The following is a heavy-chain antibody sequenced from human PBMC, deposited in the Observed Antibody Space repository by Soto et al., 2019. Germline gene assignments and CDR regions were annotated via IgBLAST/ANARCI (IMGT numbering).Heavy chain of an antibody. CDR1: GYTFTHYG. D-gene: IGHD3-10*01. V-gene: IGHV1-18*01. Sequence: QVQLVQSGAEVKKPGASVKVSCKASGYTFTHYGISWVRQAPGQGLAWMGWISALNGNTKYVDNFQDRVTMTTDTSTNTSYLEVRSLRSDDTAMNYCARVYGSGSYIAFDFWGPGTMVTVSS. J-gene: IGHJ3*01. CDR3: ARVYGSGSYIAFDF. CDR2: ISALNGNT.